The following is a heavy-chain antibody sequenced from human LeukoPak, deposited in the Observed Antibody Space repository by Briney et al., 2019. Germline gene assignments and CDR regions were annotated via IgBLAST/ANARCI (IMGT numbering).Heavy chain of an antibody. CDR3: ARDSVGLWLNY. D-gene: IGHD5-18*01. J-gene: IGHJ4*02. CDR2: IIPILGIA. CDR1: GGTFSSYA. V-gene: IGHV1-69*04. Sequence: SVKVSCKSSGGTFSSYAISWVRQAPGQGLEWMGRIIPILGIANYAQKFQGRVTITADKSTSTAYMELSSLRSEDTAVYYCARDSVGLWLNYWGQGTLVTVSS.